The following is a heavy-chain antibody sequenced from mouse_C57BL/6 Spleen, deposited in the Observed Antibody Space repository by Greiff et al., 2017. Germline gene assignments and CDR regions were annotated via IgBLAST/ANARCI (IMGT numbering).Heavy chain of an antibody. Sequence: QVQLQQPGAELVRPGSSVKLSCKASGYTFTSYWMDWVKQRPGQGLEWIGNIYPSDSETNYNQKFKDQATLTLDKSSSTASMQLSSRTSEDSAGYYCARRIYDYDGGWFAYWGQGTLVTVSA. CDR3: ARRIYDYDGGWFAY. J-gene: IGHJ3*01. V-gene: IGHV1-61*01. CDR2: IYPSDSET. CDR1: GYTFTSYW. D-gene: IGHD2-4*01.